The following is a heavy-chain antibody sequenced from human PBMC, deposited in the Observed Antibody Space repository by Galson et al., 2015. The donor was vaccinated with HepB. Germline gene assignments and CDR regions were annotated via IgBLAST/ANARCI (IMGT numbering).Heavy chain of an antibody. CDR3: ARAAGYKEFFDY. CDR2: INHSGST. CDR1: GGSFGVYY. D-gene: IGHD5-24*01. Sequence: SETLSLTCAVYGGSFGVYYWSWIRQPPGKGLEWIGEINHSGSTNYNPSLKSRVTISVDTSKNQFSLKLSSVTAADTAVYYCARAAGYKEFFDYWGQGTLVTVSS. V-gene: IGHV4-34*01. J-gene: IGHJ4*02.